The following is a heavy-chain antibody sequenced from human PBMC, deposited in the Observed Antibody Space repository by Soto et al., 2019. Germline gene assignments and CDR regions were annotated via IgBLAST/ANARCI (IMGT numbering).Heavy chain of an antibody. J-gene: IGHJ6*02. D-gene: IGHD3-3*01. V-gene: IGHV3-30*04. Sequence: GGSLRLSCAASGFTFSSYAMHWVRQAPGKGLEWVAVISYDGSNKYYADSVKGRFTISRDNSKNTLYLQMNSLRAEDTAVYYCAKDLYDFWSGYYTGLEYYYYGMDVWGQGTTVTVSS. CDR3: AKDLYDFWSGYYTGLEYYYYGMDV. CDR1: GFTFSSYA. CDR2: ISYDGSNK.